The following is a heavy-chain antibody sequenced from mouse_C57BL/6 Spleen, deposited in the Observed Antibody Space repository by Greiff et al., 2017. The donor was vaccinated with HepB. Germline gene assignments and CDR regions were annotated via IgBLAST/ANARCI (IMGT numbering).Heavy chain of an antibody. CDR1: GYAFSSYW. D-gene: IGHD2-5*01. CDR3: ARKGYSNPHWYFDV. J-gene: IGHJ1*03. CDR2: IYPGDGDT. V-gene: IGHV1-80*01. Sequence: VQLQQSGAELVKPGASVKISCKASGYAFSSYWMNWVKQRPGKGLEWIGKIYPGDGDTNYNGKFKGKATLTADKSSSTAYMQLSSLTSEDSAVYCCARKGYSNPHWYFDVWGTGTTVTVSS.